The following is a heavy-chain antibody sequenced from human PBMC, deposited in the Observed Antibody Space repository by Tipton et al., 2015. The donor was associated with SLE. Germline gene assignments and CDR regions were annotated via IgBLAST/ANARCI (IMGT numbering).Heavy chain of an antibody. J-gene: IGHJ3*02. V-gene: IGHV4-59*12. CDR2: IGYNGNT. CDR1: DDSISRFY. Sequence: TLSLTCSVPDDSISRFYWSWIRQPPGKGLEWIAYIGYNGNTNYNPSLKSRVTISVDTSKNQFSLKLSSVTAADTAVYYCAGVSRDAFEIWGQGTMVTVSS. D-gene: IGHD5/OR15-5a*01. CDR3: AGVSRDAFEI.